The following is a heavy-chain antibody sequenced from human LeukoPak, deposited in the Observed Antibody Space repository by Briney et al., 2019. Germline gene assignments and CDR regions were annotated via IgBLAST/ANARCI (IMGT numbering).Heavy chain of an antibody. Sequence: SETLSLTCTVSGGSISSYYWSWLRQPPGKGLEWLGYIYYSGSTNYNPSLKSRVTISVDTSKNQFSLKLSSVTAADTAVYYCARVSRDSYYYMDVWGKGTTVTVSS. D-gene: IGHD5-24*01. CDR1: GGSISSYY. V-gene: IGHV4-59*01. CDR2: IYYSGST. J-gene: IGHJ6*03. CDR3: ARVSRDSYYYMDV.